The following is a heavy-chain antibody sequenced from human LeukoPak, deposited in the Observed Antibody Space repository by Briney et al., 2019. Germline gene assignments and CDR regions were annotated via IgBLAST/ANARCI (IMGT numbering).Heavy chain of an antibody. Sequence: GGSLRLSCAASGFTFSSYSMNWVRQAPGKGLEWVSSISSSSSYIYYADSVKGRFTISRDNAKSSLYLQMNSLRAEDTAVYYCARDLHYDFWSGYYTGDVDYFDYWGQGTLVTVSS. D-gene: IGHD3-3*01. CDR1: GFTFSSYS. CDR3: ARDLHYDFWSGYYTGDVDYFDY. CDR2: ISSSSSYI. V-gene: IGHV3-21*01. J-gene: IGHJ4*02.